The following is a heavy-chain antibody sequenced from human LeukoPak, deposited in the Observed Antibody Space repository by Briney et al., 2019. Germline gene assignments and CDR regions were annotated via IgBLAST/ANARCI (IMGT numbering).Heavy chain of an antibody. CDR2: IYSGGST. V-gene: IGHV3-53*01. CDR1: GFTVSSNY. CDR3: ARGYPAMVSAPDY. J-gene: IGHJ4*02. D-gene: IGHD5-18*01. Sequence: GGSLRLSCAASGFTVSSNYMSWVRQAPGKGLEWVSVIYSGGSTYYADSVKGRFTISRDNSKNTLYLQMNGLRAEDTAVYYCARGYPAMVSAPDYWGQGTLVTVSS.